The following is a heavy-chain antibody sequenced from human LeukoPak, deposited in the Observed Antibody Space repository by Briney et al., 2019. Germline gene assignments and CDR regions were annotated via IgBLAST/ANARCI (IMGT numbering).Heavy chain of an antibody. Sequence: GGSLRLSRAGSGFTFSSYTLNWVRQAPGKGLEWISYISGSGTTIYYADSVRGRFTISRDNAKNSLYLQMNSLRDEDTAVYYCTREGIWGQGTMVTVSS. J-gene: IGHJ3*02. CDR3: TREGI. CDR2: ISGSGTTI. V-gene: IGHV3-48*02. CDR1: GFTFSSYT.